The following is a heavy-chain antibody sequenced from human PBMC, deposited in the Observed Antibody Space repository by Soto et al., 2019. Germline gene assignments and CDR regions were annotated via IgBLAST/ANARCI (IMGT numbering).Heavy chain of an antibody. Sequence: GGSLRLSGAASGFTFSSYAMSGVRQAPGKGLEWVAAMSGSGGSTYYADSVKGRFTISTDNSKSTLYLQMNSLRAEDTSVYYCAKDLFWRPADYWGQGTLVTVSS. V-gene: IGHV3-23*01. CDR1: GFTFSSYA. CDR2: MSGSGGST. CDR3: AKDLFWRPADY. J-gene: IGHJ4*02. D-gene: IGHD1-1*01.